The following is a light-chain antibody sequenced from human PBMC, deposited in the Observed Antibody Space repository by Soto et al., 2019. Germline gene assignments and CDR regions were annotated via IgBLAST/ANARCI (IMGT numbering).Light chain of an antibody. V-gene: IGLV2-14*01. CDR1: SSDVGGYNY. Sequence: QSALTQPASVSGSPGQSIPISCTGTSSDVGGYNYVSWYQQHPGKAPKLMIYDVSNRPSGVSNRFSGSKSGNTASLTISGLQAEDEADYYCSSYTSSSTYVFRTGTKVTVL. CDR2: DVS. CDR3: SSYTSSSTYV. J-gene: IGLJ1*01.